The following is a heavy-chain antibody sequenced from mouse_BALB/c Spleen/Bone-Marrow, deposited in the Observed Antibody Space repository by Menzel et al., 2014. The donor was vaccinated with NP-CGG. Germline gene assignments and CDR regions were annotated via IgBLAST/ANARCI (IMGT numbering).Heavy chain of an antibody. D-gene: IGHD2-2*01. CDR3: ARSRDGYDSFAY. J-gene: IGHJ3*01. CDR2: INPSTGYT. CDR1: GYTFTSYW. V-gene: IGHV1-7*01. Sequence: QVQLQQSGAELAKPGASVKMSCKASGYTFTSYWMHWVKQRPGQGLEWIGYINPSTGYTEYNQKFKDKATLTADKPSSTAYMQLSSLTSEDSAVYYCARSRDGYDSFAYWGQGTLVTVSA.